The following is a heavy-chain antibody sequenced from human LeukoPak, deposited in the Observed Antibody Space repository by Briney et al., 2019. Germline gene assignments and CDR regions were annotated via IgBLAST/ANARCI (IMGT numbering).Heavy chain of an antibody. CDR1: GFTFSNYW. V-gene: IGHV3-7*03. CDR2: IKQDGSEK. D-gene: IGHD3-3*01. CDR3: ARALSA. Sequence: PGGSLRLSCAASGFTFSNYWMHWVRQAPGKGLEWVANIKQDGSEKYYVGSVKGRFSISRDNAENSVYLQMNSLRVEDTAVYYCARALSAWGQGTLVTVAS. J-gene: IGHJ4*02.